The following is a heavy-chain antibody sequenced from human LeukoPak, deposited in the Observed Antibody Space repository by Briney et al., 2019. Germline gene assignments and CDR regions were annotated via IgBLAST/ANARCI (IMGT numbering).Heavy chain of an antibody. CDR2: IDPTDSCT. V-gene: IGHV5-10-1*01. J-gene: IGHJ4*02. D-gene: IGHD4-23*01. Sequence: GESLKISCKGSGYIFSNYWITWVRQMPGKGLEWMGRIDPTDSCTNYSPSFQGHVTISADKSISTAYLQWSSLKASDTAIYYCARAFGNSEDYWGQGTLVTVSS. CDR3: ARAFGNSEDY. CDR1: GYIFSNYW.